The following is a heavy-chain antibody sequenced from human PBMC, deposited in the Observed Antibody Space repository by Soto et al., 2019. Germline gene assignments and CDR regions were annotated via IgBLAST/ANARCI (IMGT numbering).Heavy chain of an antibody. CDR1: GFTFSSYS. Sequence: GGSLRLSCAASGFTFSSYSMNWVRQAPGKGLEWVSSISSSSSYIYYADSVKGRFTISRDNAKNSLYLQMNSLRAEDTAVYYCARGWQSESHYYYGMDVWGQGTTVTV. CDR3: ARGWQSESHYYYGMDV. V-gene: IGHV3-21*01. J-gene: IGHJ6*02. CDR2: ISSSSSYI. D-gene: IGHD6-19*01.